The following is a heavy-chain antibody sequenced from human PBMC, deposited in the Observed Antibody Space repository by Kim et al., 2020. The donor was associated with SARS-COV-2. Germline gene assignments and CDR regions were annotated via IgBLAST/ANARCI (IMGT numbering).Heavy chain of an antibody. Sequence: SVKVSCKASGGTFSSYAISWVRQAPGQGLEWMGGIIPIFGTANYAQKFQGRVTITADESTSTAYMELSSLRSEDTAVYYCARDLSYDSSGYYSSNFDYWGQGTLVTVSS. CDR1: GGTFSSYA. CDR2: IIPIFGTA. D-gene: IGHD3-22*01. CDR3: ARDLSYDSSGYYSSNFDY. J-gene: IGHJ4*02. V-gene: IGHV1-69*13.